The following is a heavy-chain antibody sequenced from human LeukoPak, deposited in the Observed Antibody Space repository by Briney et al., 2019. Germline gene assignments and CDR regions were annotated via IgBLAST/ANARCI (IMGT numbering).Heavy chain of an antibody. CDR2: IYYSGST. CDR3: ARIKSYDGSFDY. J-gene: IGHJ4*02. V-gene: IGHV4-39*07. Sequence: SETLSLTCTVSGGSISSSSYYWGWIRQPPGKGLEWIGSIYYSGSTYYNPSLKSRVTISVDTSKNQFSLKLSSVTAADTAVYYCARIKSYDGSFDYWGQGTLVTVSS. CDR1: GGSISSSSYY. D-gene: IGHD3-22*01.